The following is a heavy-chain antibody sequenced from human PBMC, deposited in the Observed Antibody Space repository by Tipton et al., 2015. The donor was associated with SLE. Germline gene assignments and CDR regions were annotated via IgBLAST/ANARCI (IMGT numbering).Heavy chain of an antibody. D-gene: IGHD1-26*01. J-gene: IGHJ6*02. Sequence: FLRLSCAASGFTFSSYSMNWVRQAPGKGLEWVSSISSSSSYIYYADSVKGRFTISRDNAKNSLYLQMNSLRAEDTAVYYCAREGSSIVYYYGMDVWGQGTTVTVSS. CDR3: AREGSSIVYYYGMDV. CDR2: ISSSSSYI. V-gene: IGHV3-21*01. CDR1: GFTFSSYS.